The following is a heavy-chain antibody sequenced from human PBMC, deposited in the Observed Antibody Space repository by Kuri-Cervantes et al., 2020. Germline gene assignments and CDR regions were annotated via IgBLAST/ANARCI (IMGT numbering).Heavy chain of an antibody. Sequence: GGSLRLSCAASGFTFSSYAMSWVRQAPGKGLEWVSTISGGYGSTYHADSVKGRFTISRDNSKNTLYLQMNSLRVEDTAVYYCAKGGWYGAFDIWGQGTMVTVSS. CDR1: GFTFSSYA. CDR2: ISGGYGST. CDR3: AKGGWYGAFDI. J-gene: IGHJ3*02. D-gene: IGHD6-19*01. V-gene: IGHV3-23*01.